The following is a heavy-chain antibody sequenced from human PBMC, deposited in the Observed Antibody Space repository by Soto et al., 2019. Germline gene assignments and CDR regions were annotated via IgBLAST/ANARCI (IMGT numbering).Heavy chain of an antibody. Sequence: PSETLSLTCTVSGGSISIYYWSWIRQPPGKGLEWIGYIYYSGSTNYNPSLKSRVTISVDTYKNQFSLKLSSVTAADTAVYYCARSGSGSYYNRGPTNWFDPWGQGTLVTVSS. V-gene: IGHV4-59*01. CDR1: GGSISIYY. D-gene: IGHD3-10*01. CDR2: IYYSGST. CDR3: ARSGSGSYYNRGPTNWFDP. J-gene: IGHJ5*02.